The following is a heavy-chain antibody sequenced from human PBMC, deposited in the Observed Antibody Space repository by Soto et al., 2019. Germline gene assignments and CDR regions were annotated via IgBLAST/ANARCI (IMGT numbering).Heavy chain of an antibody. CDR2: ISGSGGTT. CDR3: AKELAYCGGDCYPHAFDI. J-gene: IGHJ3*02. Sequence: PGGSLRLSCAASGFTFSNYAMTWVRQTPGKGLEWVSEISGSGGTTYSADSVKGRFTISRDNSKNTLYLQMNSLRAEDTAVYYCAKELAYCGGDCYPHAFDIWGQGTMVTVSS. V-gene: IGHV3-23*01. D-gene: IGHD2-21*02. CDR1: GFTFSNYA.